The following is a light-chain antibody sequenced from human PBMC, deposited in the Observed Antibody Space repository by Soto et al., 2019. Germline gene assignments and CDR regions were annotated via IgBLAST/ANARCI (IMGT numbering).Light chain of an antibody. V-gene: IGKV1-5*03. Sequence: DIQMTQSPSTLSASVGDRVTITCRASQSISTWLAWYQQKPGKAPKLLIYKASSLEGGVPSRFGGSGSGTLFNITISSLHHDDVATYYCQQYNTYPLTFGGGTTVDIK. CDR1: QSISTW. J-gene: IGKJ4*01. CDR2: KAS. CDR3: QQYNTYPLT.